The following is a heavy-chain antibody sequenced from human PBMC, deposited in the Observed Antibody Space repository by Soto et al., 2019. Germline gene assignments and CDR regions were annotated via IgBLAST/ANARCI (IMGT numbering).Heavy chain of an antibody. CDR2: IYYSGST. CDR1: GGSISSYY. J-gene: IGHJ4*02. CDR3: ARGPALYYYDSHAGYFDY. D-gene: IGHD3-22*01. Sequence: SETLSLTCTVSGGSISSYYWSWIRQPPGKGLEWIGYIYYSGSTNYNPSLKSRVTISVDTSKNQFPLKLSSVTAADTAVYYCARGPALYYYDSHAGYFDYWGQGTLVTVSS. V-gene: IGHV4-59*01.